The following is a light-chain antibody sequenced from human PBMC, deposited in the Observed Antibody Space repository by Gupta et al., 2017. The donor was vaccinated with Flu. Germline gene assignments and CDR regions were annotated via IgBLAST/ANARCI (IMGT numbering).Light chain of an antibody. CDR3: SSYAGSNKPYV. J-gene: IGLJ1*01. Sequence: QSGLTQPPSPSGSPGQSVTISCTRTSSHVGGYNYVSWYQQHPGKAPKLMIYEVSKRPSGVPDRFSGSKSGNTASLTVSGLQAEDEADYYCSSYAGSNKPYVFGTGTKVTVL. CDR2: EVS. CDR1: SSHVGGYNY. V-gene: IGLV2-8*01.